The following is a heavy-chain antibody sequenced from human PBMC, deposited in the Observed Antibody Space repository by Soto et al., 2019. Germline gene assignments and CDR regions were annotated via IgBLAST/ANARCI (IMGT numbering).Heavy chain of an antibody. D-gene: IGHD6-13*01. J-gene: IGHJ4*02. Sequence: QVQLVQSGAEVKKPGALVKVSCKASGYTFTSYYMHWVRQAPGQGLEWMGIINPRGGSTSYAQKFQGRVTMTRYTSTSTVHMELSSLRSEDTAVYYCARVSSGSCFDYWGQGTLVTVSS. CDR1: GYTFTSYY. V-gene: IGHV1-46*01. CDR2: INPRGGST. CDR3: ARVSSGSCFDY.